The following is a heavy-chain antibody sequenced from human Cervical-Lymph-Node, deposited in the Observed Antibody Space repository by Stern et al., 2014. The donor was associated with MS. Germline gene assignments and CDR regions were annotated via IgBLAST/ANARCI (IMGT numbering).Heavy chain of an antibody. CDR1: GFIFSKAW. CDR2: LKPTPAGETT. Sequence: EVQLVESGGGLVEPGGSLRLSCAASGFIFSKAWMTWVRQAPGTGLGWFGPLKPTPAGETTNYSTPVQGRFTISRDDSKNIMFLHMSSLRTDDTAVYYCTTDEVANFAHWGPGILVTVSS. J-gene: IGHJ5*02. CDR3: TTDEVANFAH. V-gene: IGHV3-15*01.